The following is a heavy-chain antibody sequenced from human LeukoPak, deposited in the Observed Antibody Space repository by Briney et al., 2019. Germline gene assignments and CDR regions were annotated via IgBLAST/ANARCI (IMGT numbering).Heavy chain of an antibody. Sequence: PSETLSLTCTVSGGSISSYYWSWIRQPPGKGLEWIGYIYYSGSTNYNPSLKSRVTISVDTSKNQFSLKLSSVTAADTAVYCCASSISCSGGSCYHDYWGQGTLVTVSS. J-gene: IGHJ4*02. CDR3: ASSISCSGGSCYHDY. V-gene: IGHV4-59*12. CDR2: IYYSGST. CDR1: GGSISSYY. D-gene: IGHD2-15*01.